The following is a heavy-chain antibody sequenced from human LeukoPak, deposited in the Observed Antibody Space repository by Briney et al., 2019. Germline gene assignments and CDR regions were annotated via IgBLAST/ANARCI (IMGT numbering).Heavy chain of an antibody. CDR2: ISWNGGSI. Sequence: GGSLRLSCAASGFTFDDYAMHWVRQAPGKGLEWVSGISWNGGSIGYADSVKGRFTISRDNAKNSLYLQMNSLRAEDTALYYCAKDPSGSATLYFDYWGQGTLVTVSS. J-gene: IGHJ4*02. V-gene: IGHV3-9*01. D-gene: IGHD2-15*01. CDR1: GFTFDDYA. CDR3: AKDPSGSATLYFDY.